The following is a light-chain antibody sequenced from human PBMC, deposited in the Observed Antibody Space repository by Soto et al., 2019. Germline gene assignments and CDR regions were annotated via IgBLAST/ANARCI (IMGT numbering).Light chain of an antibody. CDR2: SKN. CDR1: SSNIGGNP. J-gene: IGLJ1*01. CDR3: ASWDDSLDGYV. V-gene: IGLV1-44*01. Sequence: QSVLTQPSSASGTPEQRVTISCSGSSSNIGGNPVNWFQQLPGTAPKLLIYSKNQRPSGVPDRFSGSKSGTSASLAISGLQSDDEADYYCASWDDSLDGYVFGTGTKLTVL.